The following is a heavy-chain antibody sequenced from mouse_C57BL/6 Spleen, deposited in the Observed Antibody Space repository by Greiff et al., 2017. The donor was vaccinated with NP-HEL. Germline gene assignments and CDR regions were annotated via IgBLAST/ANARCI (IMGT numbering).Heavy chain of an antibody. CDR3: ARSVTGTLYYAMDY. V-gene: IGHV1-82*01. CDR1: GYAFSSSW. J-gene: IGHJ4*01. CDR2: IYPGDGDT. Sequence: QVQLQQSGPELVKPGASVKISCKASGYAFSSSWMNWVKQRPGKGLEWIGRIYPGDGDTNYNGKFKGKATLTADKSSSTAYMQLSSLTSEGSAVYFCARSVTGTLYYAMDYWGQGTSVTVSS. D-gene: IGHD4-1*01.